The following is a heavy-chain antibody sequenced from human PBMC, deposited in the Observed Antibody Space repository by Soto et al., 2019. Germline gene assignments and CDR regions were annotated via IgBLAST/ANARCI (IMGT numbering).Heavy chain of an antibody. Sequence: ASVKVSCKASGYTFTSYDINWVRQATGQGLEWMGWMNPNSGNTGYAQKFQGRVTMTRNTSISTAYMELSSLRSEDTAVYYCATGAMDILTGFFHLSYWGQGTLVTVSS. J-gene: IGHJ4*02. CDR2: MNPNSGNT. D-gene: IGHD3-9*01. CDR1: GYTFTSYD. CDR3: ATGAMDILTGFFHLSY. V-gene: IGHV1-8*01.